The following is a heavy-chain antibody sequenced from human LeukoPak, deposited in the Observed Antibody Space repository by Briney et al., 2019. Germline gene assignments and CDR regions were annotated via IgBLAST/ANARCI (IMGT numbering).Heavy chain of an antibody. D-gene: IGHD3-22*01. CDR3: VGLVPRAWLFHYFDY. Sequence: GGSLRLSCEASGFTFSTYSMNWVRQAPGKGLEWVAHISSGSANIYYADSVKGRFTISRDNAENSLYLQMSSLRAEDTAVYYCVGLVPRAWLFHYFDYWGQGTLVTVSS. CDR2: ISSGSANI. J-gene: IGHJ4*02. V-gene: IGHV3-48*04. CDR1: GFTFSTYS.